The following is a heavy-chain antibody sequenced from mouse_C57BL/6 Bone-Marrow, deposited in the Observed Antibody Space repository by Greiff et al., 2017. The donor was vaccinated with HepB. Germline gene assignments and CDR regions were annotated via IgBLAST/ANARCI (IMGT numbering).Heavy chain of an antibody. CDR1: GFTFSDAW. Sequence: EVKLVESGGGLVQPGGSMKLSCAASGFTFSDAWMDWVRQSPEKGLEWVAEIRNKANNHATYYAESVKGRFTISRDDSKSSVYLQMNSLRAEDTGIYYCTRRGTYYSNCGWFYAMDYWGQGTSVTVSS. CDR2: IRNKANNHAT. J-gene: IGHJ4*01. V-gene: IGHV6-6*01. D-gene: IGHD2-5*01. CDR3: TRRGTYYSNCGWFYAMDY.